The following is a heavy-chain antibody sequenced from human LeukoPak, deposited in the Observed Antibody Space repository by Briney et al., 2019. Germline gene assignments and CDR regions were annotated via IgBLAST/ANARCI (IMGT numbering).Heavy chain of an antibody. CDR3: ARGYCSGGSCVSEDY. D-gene: IGHD2-15*01. CDR1: GYTFTSYD. J-gene: IGHJ4*02. V-gene: IGHV1-2*02. CDR2: INPNSGGT. Sequence: ASVKVSCKASGYTFTSYDVNWVRQAPGQGLEWIGWINPNSGGTNYAQKFQGRVTMTRDTSISTAYMELSRLRSDDTAVYYCARGYCSGGSCVSEDYWGQGTLVTVSS.